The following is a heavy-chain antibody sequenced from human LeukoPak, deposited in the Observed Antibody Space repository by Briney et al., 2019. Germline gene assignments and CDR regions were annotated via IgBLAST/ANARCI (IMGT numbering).Heavy chain of an antibody. CDR2: INTSGST. V-gene: IGHV4-4*07. J-gene: IGHJ4*02. D-gene: IGHD6-19*01. CDR1: GGSISSYY. CDR3: ARGRIAVAFDY. Sequence: PSETLSLTCTVSGGSISSYYWSWIRQPAGKGLEWIGRINTSGSTNYNPSLKSRVTMSADTSKNQFSLKLSSVTAADTAVYYCARGRIAVAFDYWGQGTLVTVSS.